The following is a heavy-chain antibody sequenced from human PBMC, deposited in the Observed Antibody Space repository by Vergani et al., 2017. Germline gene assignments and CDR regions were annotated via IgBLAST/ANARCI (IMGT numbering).Heavy chain of an antibody. J-gene: IGHJ5*02. CDR2: IIPIFGTA. D-gene: IGHD3-3*01. CDR1: GGTFSSYA. CDR3: AREPRAIFGVVREDNWFDP. Sequence: QVQLVQSGAEVKKPGSSVKVSCKASGGTFSSYAISWVRQAPGQGLEWMGGIIPIFGTANYAQKFQCRVTITADESTSTAYMELSSLRSEDTAVYYCAREPRAIFGVVREDNWFDPWGQGTLVTVSS. V-gene: IGHV1-69*01.